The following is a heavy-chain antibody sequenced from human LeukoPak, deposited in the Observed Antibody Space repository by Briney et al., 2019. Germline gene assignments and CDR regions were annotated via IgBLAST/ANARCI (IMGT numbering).Heavy chain of an antibody. J-gene: IGHJ4*02. Sequence: GGSLRLSCAASGFTLDEYAMHWVRQAPAKGLEWLSLITGDGDTTYYADSVKGRFTISRDNSKNSLYLQMNSLRTEDTALYYCAKEGPIAVAAYFDYWGQGTLVTVSS. D-gene: IGHD6-19*01. CDR3: AKEGPIAVAAYFDY. CDR2: ITGDGDTT. V-gene: IGHV3-43*02. CDR1: GFTLDEYA.